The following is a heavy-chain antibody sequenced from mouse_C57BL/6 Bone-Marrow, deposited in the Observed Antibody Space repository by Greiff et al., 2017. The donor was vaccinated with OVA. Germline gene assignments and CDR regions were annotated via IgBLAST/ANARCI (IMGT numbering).Heavy chain of an antibody. CDR3: AIPYYGTWFAY. CDR1: GFNIKDDY. Sequence: VQLQQSGAELVRPGASVKLSCTASGFNIKDDYMHWVKQRPGQGLEWIGRIHPSDSDTNYNQKFKGKATLTVDKSSSTAYMQLSSLTSEDSAVYYCAIPYYGTWFAYWGQGTLVTVSA. D-gene: IGHD2-10*01. J-gene: IGHJ3*01. CDR2: IHPSDSDT. V-gene: IGHV1-74*01.